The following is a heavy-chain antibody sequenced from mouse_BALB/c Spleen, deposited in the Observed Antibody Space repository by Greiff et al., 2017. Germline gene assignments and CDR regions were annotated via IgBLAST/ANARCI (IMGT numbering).Heavy chain of an antibody. J-gene: IGHJ4*01. CDR2: ISYSGST. Sequence: EVKLMESGPGLVKPSQSLSLTCTVTGYSITSDYAWNWIRQFPGNKLEWMGYISYSGSTSYNPSLKSRISITRDTSKNQFFLQLNSVTTEDTATYYCARSYYGNPYYYAMDYWGQGTSVTVSS. D-gene: IGHD2-10*01. CDR3: ARSYYGNPYYYAMDY. V-gene: IGHV3-2*02. CDR1: GYSITSDYA.